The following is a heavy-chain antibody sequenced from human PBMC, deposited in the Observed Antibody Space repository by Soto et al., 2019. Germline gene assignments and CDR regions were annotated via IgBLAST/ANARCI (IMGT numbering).Heavy chain of an antibody. J-gene: IGHJ4*02. CDR3: AKPAYSSSQFDY. CDR2: ISGSGGST. V-gene: IGHV3-23*01. CDR1: GFTFSSYA. Sequence: EVQLLESGGGLVQPGGSLRLSCAASGFTFSSYAMSWVRQAPGKGLEWVSAISGSGGSTYYADSVKGRFTLSRDNSKNTMYLQMNSLRAEDTAVYYCAKPAYSSSQFDYWGQGTLVTVSS. D-gene: IGHD6-13*01.